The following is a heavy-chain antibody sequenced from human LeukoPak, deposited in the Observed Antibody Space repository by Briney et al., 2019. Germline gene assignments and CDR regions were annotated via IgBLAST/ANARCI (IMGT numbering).Heavy chain of an antibody. CDR2: IYYSGST. J-gene: IGHJ4*02. CDR1: GGSISSYY. V-gene: IGHV4-59*12. CDR3: ARGGYNYPYFDY. D-gene: IGHD5-18*01. Sequence: SETLSLTCTVSGGSISSYYWSWIRQPPGKGLEWIGYIYYSGSTNYNPSLKSRVTISVDTSKNQFSLKLSSVTAADTAVYYCARGGYNYPYFDYWGQGTLVTVSS.